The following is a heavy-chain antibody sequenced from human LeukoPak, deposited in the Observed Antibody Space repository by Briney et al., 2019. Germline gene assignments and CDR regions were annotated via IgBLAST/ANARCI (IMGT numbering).Heavy chain of an antibody. D-gene: IGHD3-22*01. CDR3: ARSPGTYYYDSSGLLYYYYYMDV. CDR1: GYSFTSYW. Sequence: PGESLKISCKGSGYSFTSYWIGWVRQMPGEGLEWMGIIYPGGSDTRYSPSFQGQVTISADKSISTAYLQWSSLKASDTAMYYCARSPGTYYYDSSGLLYYYYYMDVWGKGTTVTVSS. CDR2: IYPGGSDT. V-gene: IGHV5-51*01. J-gene: IGHJ6*03.